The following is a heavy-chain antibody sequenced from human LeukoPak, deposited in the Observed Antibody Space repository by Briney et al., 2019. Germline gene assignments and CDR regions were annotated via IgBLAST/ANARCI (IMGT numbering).Heavy chain of an antibody. D-gene: IGHD6-25*01. CDR1: GGSISSYY. CDR3: ARVGRTRWTAATNAFDI. Sequence: SETLSLTCTVSGGSISSYYWSWIRQPPGKGLEWIGYIYYSGSTNYNPSLKSRVTISVDTSKNQFSLKLSSVTAADTAVYYCARVGRTRWTAATNAFDIWGQGTMVTVSS. V-gene: IGHV4-59*01. J-gene: IGHJ3*02. CDR2: IYYSGST.